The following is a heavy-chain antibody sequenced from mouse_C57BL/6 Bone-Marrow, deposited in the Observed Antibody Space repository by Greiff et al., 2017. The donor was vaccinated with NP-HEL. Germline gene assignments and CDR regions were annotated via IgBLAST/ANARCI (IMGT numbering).Heavy chain of an antibody. CDR2: IYPGDGDT. CDR1: GYAFSSSW. CDR3: ARYYGSRVYYAMDY. Sequence: QVQLQQSGPELVKPGASVKISCKASGYAFSSSWMNWVKQRPGKGLEWIGRIYPGDGDTNYNGKFKGKATLTADKSSSTAYMQLSSLTSEDSAVYFCARYYGSRVYYAMDYWGQGTSVTVSS. V-gene: IGHV1-82*01. D-gene: IGHD1-1*01. J-gene: IGHJ4*01.